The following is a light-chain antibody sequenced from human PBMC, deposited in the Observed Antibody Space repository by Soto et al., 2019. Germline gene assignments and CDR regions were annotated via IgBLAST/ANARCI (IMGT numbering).Light chain of an antibody. Sequence: DIQMTQSPSSVSASVGDRVSITCRASQGISNLLAWYQQKPGRAPKLLIYTRSSLQRGVPSRFSGTGSGTDFTLTISSLQPEDVATYYCQQANSFPLTFGGGTKVEIK. CDR3: QQANSFPLT. CDR1: QGISNL. CDR2: TRS. J-gene: IGKJ4*01. V-gene: IGKV1-12*01.